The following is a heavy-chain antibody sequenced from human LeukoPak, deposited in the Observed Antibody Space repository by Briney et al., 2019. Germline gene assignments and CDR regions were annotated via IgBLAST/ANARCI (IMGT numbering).Heavy chain of an antibody. D-gene: IGHD6-6*01. CDR2: INHSGST. Sequence: SETLSLTCAVYGGSFSGYYWSWIRQPPGKGLEWIGEINHSGSTNYNPSLKSRVTISVDTSKNQSSLKLSSVTAADTAVYYCARDRSSSSGRYYSYYMDGWGKGSTVTVSS. J-gene: IGHJ6*03. V-gene: IGHV4-34*01. CDR3: ARDRSSSSGRYYSYYMDG. CDR1: GGSFSGYY.